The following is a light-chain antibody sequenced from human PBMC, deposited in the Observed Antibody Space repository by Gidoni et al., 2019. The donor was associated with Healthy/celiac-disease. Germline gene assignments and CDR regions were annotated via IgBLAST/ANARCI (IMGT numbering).Light chain of an antibody. CDR1: QSVSSN. CDR3: QQYNNWPIT. J-gene: IGKJ5*01. V-gene: IGKV3-15*01. CDR2: GAS. Sequence: DIVMTQFPATLSVSPGERATISCMASQSVSSNLTWYQQKPGQAPRLLIYGASTRATGIPSRFSGSGSGTDFTLTISSLQPEDFAIYYCQQYNNWPITFGHGTRLDIK.